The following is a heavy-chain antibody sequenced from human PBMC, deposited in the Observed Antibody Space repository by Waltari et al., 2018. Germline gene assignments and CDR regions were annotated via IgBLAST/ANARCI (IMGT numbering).Heavy chain of an antibody. J-gene: IGHJ4*02. V-gene: IGHV1-69*12. CDR2: ISPICGTA. CDR3: ARNEISMDY. Sequence: QVQLVQSGAEVKKPGSSVKVSCKASGGTFSSYAISWVRQAPGQGLEWMGGISPICGTATYAQKFQGRVTITADESTGTAYMELSSLRSEDTAVYYCARNEISMDYWGQGTLVTVSS. CDR1: GGTFSSYA. D-gene: IGHD2-2*01.